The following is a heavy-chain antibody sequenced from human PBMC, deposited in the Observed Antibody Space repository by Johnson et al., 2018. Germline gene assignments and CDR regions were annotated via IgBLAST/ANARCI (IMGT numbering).Heavy chain of an antibody. D-gene: IGHD3-3*01. J-gene: IGHJ5*02. CDR2: VYHGGST. CDR1: GDSISAEIW. Sequence: QVQLQESGPGLVKPSGTLSLTCTVSGDSISAEIWWSWVRQPPGKGLEWIGEVYHGGSTNYNPSLKSRVSISVDKSKNQFSLTLSSVTAADTAVYYCGRNAKYEPAGCWLAPWGHGTLVTVSS. CDR3: GRNAKYEPAGCWLAP. V-gene: IGHV4-4*02.